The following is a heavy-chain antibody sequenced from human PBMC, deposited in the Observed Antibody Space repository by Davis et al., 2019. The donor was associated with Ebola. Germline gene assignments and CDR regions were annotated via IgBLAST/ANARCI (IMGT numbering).Heavy chain of an antibody. Sequence: ASVKVSCKASGYTFTSYYMHWVRQAPGQGLEWMGIINPSGGSTSYAQRFQGRVTMTRDTSTSTVYMELSSLGSEDTAVYYCASFPLGKDFGVSRYWGQGTLVTVSS. V-gene: IGHV1-46*01. J-gene: IGHJ4*02. CDR3: ASFPLGKDFGVSRY. D-gene: IGHD3-16*01. CDR2: INPSGGST. CDR1: GYTFTSYY.